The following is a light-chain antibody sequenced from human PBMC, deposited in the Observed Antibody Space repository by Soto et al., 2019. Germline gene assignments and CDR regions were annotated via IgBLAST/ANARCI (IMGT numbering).Light chain of an antibody. CDR3: AAWDDSLSGLVV. CDR2: RNN. V-gene: IGLV1-47*01. Sequence: QSVLTQPPSASGTPGQRVTISCSGSSSNIGSNYVYWYQQLPGTAPKLLIYRNNQRPSGVPDRFSGSKSGTSASLAISGLRSEDEADYYCAAWDDSLSGLVVFGGGTKSPS. J-gene: IGLJ2*01. CDR1: SSNIGSNY.